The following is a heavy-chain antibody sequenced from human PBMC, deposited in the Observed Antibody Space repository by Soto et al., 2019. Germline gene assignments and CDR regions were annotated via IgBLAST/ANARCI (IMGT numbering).Heavy chain of an antibody. D-gene: IGHD3-16*01. CDR2: IWCDGSKK. V-gene: IGHV3-33*01. CDR3: VIDGHMIGGVGYGMDV. CDR1: GFTLSNVG. Sequence: QVQLVESGGGVVQPGGSLRLSCTASGFTLSNVGMHWVRQAPGKGLEWVAIIWCDGSKKVYGDSVKGRFTISRDTSKNTLYRQMNNVIAEDAAVYYGVIDGHMIGGVGYGMDVWGQGTTVTVSS. J-gene: IGHJ6*02.